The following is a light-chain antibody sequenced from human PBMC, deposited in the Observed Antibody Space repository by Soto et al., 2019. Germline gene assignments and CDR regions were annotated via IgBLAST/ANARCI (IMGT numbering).Light chain of an antibody. J-gene: IGLJ1*01. CDR1: SSDIGSYNY. Sequence: QSVLTQPASVSGSPGQSITIYCTGTSSDIGSYNYVSWYQQHPHKAPKLVIFEVSSRPSGVSNRFSGSKSGNSASLTISGLQSEDVADYYCTSYTRSSAIVVFGTGTKLTVL. CDR2: EVS. V-gene: IGLV2-14*01. CDR3: TSYTRSSAIVV.